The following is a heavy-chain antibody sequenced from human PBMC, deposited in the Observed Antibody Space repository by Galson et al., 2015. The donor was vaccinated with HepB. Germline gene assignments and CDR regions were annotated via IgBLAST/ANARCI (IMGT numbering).Heavy chain of an antibody. J-gene: IGHJ3*02. Sequence: SLRLSCAASGFTFIIYTMHWVRQAPGKGLEWVSSISSSSSYIYYADSVKGRFTISRDNAKNSLYLQMNSLRAEDTAVYYCARNGNDAFDIWGQGTMVTVSS. CDR2: ISSSSSYI. CDR3: ARNGNDAFDI. CDR1: GFTFIIYT. V-gene: IGHV3-21*01.